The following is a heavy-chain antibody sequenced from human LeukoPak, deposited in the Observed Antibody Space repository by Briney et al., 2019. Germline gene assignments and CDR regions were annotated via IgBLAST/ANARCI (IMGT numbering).Heavy chain of an antibody. J-gene: IGHJ3*02. Sequence: ASVKVSCKASGYTFTSYYMHWVRQAPGQGLEWMGIINPSGGSTSYAQKFQGRVTMTTDTSTSTAYMELRSLRSDDTAVYYCARGSNSKKGAFDIWGQGTMVTVSS. CDR2: INPSGGST. V-gene: IGHV1-46*01. D-gene: IGHD2/OR15-2a*01. CDR1: GYTFTSYY. CDR3: ARGSNSKKGAFDI.